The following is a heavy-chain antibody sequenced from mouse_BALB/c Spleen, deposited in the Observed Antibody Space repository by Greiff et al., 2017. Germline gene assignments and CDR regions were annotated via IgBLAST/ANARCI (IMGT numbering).Heavy chain of an antibody. CDR3: ARRANYGNYGGAMDY. D-gene: IGHD2-1*01. CDR1: GYAFSSYW. Sequence: VQLQQSGAELVRPGSSVKISCKASGYAFSSYWMNWVKQRPGQGLEWIGQIYPGDGDTNYNGKFKGKATLTADKSSSTAYMQLSSLTSEDSAVYFCARRANYGNYGGAMDYWGQGTSVTVSS. J-gene: IGHJ4*01. CDR2: IYPGDGDT. V-gene: IGHV1-80*01.